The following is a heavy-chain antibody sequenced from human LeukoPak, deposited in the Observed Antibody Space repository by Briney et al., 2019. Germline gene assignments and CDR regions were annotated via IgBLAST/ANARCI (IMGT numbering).Heavy chain of an antibody. J-gene: IGHJ4*02. CDR2: IIDSGST. CDR1: GGSISSGYW. V-gene: IGHV4-4*02. CDR3: ATYGPTSGGYTFEY. Sequence: SETLSLTCAVSGGSISSGYWWSWVRQPPMKGLEWIGEIIDSGSTNYNPSLKGRITISLDKTKNQFSLNVNSVTAADTAVYYCATYGPTSGGYTFEYWGQGILVTVSS. D-gene: IGHD2-15*01.